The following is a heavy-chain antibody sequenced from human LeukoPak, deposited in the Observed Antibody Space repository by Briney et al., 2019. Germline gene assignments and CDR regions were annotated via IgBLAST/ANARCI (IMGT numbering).Heavy chain of an antibody. D-gene: IGHD3-10*01. Sequence: SETLSLTCTVSGGSISSYYWSWIRQPPGKGLEWIGEINHSGSTNYNPSLKSRVTISVDTSKNQFSLKLSSVTAADTAVYYCARGRRIEKSWGVRDWFDPWGQGTLVTVSS. CDR1: GGSISSYY. V-gene: IGHV4-34*01. CDR2: INHSGST. J-gene: IGHJ5*02. CDR3: ARGRRIEKSWGVRDWFDP.